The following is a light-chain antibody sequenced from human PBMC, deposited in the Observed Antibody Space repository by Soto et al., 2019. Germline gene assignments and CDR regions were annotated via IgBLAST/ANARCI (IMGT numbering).Light chain of an antibody. J-gene: IGKJ3*01. V-gene: IGKV1-39*01. CDR1: QTLSRN. CDR3: QQSYSSPFT. CDR2: ATS. Sequence: DVQMTQSPSSLSAFVGDRVTITCRANQTLSRNLNWYQQKPGKAPSPLIFATSYLNDGVPSRFAGSGSGTDFTLTISSLQPDDFATYYCQQSYSSPFTFGPGTTVDAK.